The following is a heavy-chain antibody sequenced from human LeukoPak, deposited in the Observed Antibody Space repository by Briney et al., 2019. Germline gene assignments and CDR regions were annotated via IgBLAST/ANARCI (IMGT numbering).Heavy chain of an antibody. D-gene: IGHD6-19*01. J-gene: IGHJ4*02. CDR1: GFTFSKYA. CDR3: AKDLEAVAGTIVNDY. CDR2: IGASGGTT. Sequence: GGSLRLSCAVSGFTFSKYAMNWVRQGRGKGLEWVSGIGASGGTTYYADSVQGRFTISRDNSKNTLYLQLNRLSADDTGVYFCAKDLEAVAGTIVNDYWGQGTLVTVSS. V-gene: IGHV3-23*01.